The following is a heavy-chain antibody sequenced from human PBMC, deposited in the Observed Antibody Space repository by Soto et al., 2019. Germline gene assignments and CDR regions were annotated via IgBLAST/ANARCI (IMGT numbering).Heavy chain of an antibody. V-gene: IGHV2-5*02. CDR2: IYWDDDM. D-gene: IGHD4-4*01. CDR1: GFSLSTSGVG. J-gene: IGHJ4*02. Sequence: QITLKESGPTLVKPTQTLTLTCTFSGFSLSTSGVGVGWIRQPPGKALEWLALIYWDDDMRYSPSLKSSLTITKVTSKNLVVLTMTNMDPVDTATYYCAHRPTVTSSFDYWGQGTLVTVSS. CDR3: AHRPTVTSSFDY.